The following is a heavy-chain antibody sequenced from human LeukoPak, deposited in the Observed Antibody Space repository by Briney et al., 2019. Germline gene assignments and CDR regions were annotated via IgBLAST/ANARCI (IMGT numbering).Heavy chain of an antibody. CDR1: GCSISSYC. CDR3: ATLPRGDDAFDI. V-gene: IGHV4-59*01. Sequence: SETLSLTCTVSGCSISSYCWSWIRQPPGKGLEWIGYIFYTGSTNYYPSLKSRVTISVFTSKNRFSLKLSSVTPADTAVYSCATLPRGDDAFDIWGQGTMVTVSS. J-gene: IGHJ3*02. CDR2: IFYTGST. D-gene: IGHD7-27*01.